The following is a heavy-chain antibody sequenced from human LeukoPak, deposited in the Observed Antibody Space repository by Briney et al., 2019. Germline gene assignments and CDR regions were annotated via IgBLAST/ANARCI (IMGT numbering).Heavy chain of an antibody. CDR3: ARASGYSYGWTWGSDAFDI. V-gene: IGHV1-46*01. D-gene: IGHD5-18*01. CDR2: INPSGGST. CDR1: GYTFTSYY. Sequence: GASVKVSCKASGYTFTSYYMHWVRQAPGQGLEWMGIINPSGGSTSYAQKFQGRVTMTRDMSASTAYMELSSLRSEDMAVYYCARASGYSYGWTWGSDAFDIWGQGTMVTVSS. J-gene: IGHJ3*02.